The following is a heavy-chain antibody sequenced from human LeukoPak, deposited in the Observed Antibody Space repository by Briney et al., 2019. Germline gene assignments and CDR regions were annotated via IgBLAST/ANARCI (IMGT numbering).Heavy chain of an antibody. J-gene: IGHJ4*02. CDR3: AKDQVGYYDSSGYYSSPGDY. D-gene: IGHD3-22*01. Sequence: PGGSLRLSCAASGFTFSSYGMHWVRQAPGKGLEWVAFIRYDGSNKYYADSVKGRFTISRDNSKNTLYLQMTSLRAEDTAVYYCAKDQVGYYDSSGYYSSPGDYWGQGTLVTVSS. CDR2: IRYDGSNK. V-gene: IGHV3-30*02. CDR1: GFTFSSYG.